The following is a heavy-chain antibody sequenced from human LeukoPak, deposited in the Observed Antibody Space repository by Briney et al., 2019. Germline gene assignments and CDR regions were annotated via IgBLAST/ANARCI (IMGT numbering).Heavy chain of an antibody. CDR1: GFTFSSYS. CDR2: ISSSSSYI. D-gene: IGHD2-2*02. CDR3: ARLRIYCSSTSCYTIDY. V-gene: IGHV3-21*01. Sequence: GGSLGLSCAASGFTFSSYSMNWVRQAPGKGLEWVSSISSSSSYIYYADSVKGRFTISRDNAKNSLYLQMNSLRAEDTAVYYCARLRIYCSSTSCYTIDYWGQETLVTVSS. J-gene: IGHJ4*02.